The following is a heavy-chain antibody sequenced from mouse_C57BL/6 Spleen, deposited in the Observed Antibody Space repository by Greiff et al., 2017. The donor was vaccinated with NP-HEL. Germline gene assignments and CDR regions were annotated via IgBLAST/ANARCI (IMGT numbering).Heavy chain of an antibody. CDR1: GYTFTSYW. V-gene: IGHV1-64*01. CDR2: IHPNSGST. J-gene: IGHJ2*01. Sequence: VQLQQPGAELVKPGASVKLSCKASGYTFTSYWMHWVKQRPGQGLEWIGMIHPNSGSTNYNEKFKGKATLTVDKSSSTAYMQLSSLTSEDSAVYYFAKEATVVAFDYWGQGTTLTVSS. D-gene: IGHD1-1*01. CDR3: AKEATVVAFDY.